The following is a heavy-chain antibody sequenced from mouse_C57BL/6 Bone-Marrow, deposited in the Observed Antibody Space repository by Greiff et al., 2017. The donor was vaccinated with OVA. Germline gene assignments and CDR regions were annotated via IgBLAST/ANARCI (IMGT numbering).Heavy chain of an antibody. CDR3: ARDITTVVPFAY. J-gene: IGHJ3*01. Sequence: EVQLVQSGGGLVKPGGSLKLSCAASGFTFSSYAMSWVRQTPVKRLEWVATIRAGGSYTYSPDNVKGRFTISRDNAKNKRYLQMSHLKSEDTAMYYCARDITTVVPFAYWGQGTLVTVSA. D-gene: IGHD1-1*01. CDR1: GFTFSSYA. CDR2: IRAGGSYT. V-gene: IGHV5-4*01.